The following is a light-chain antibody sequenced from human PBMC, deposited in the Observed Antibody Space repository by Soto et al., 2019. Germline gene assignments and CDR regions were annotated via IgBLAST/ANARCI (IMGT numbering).Light chain of an antibody. CDR3: SSYAGSNTFDV. CDR1: SSDVGGYNY. CDR2: EVS. Sequence: QSALTQPPSASGSPGQSVTISCTGTSSDVGGYNYVSWYQQHPGKAPKLMIYEVSKRPSGVPDRFSGSKSVNTDSLTVSGLQAEDEADYYCSSYAGSNTFDVFGTGTKVTVL. J-gene: IGLJ1*01. V-gene: IGLV2-8*01.